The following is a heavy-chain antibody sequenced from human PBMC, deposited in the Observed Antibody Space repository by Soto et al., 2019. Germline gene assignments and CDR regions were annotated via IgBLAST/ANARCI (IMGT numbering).Heavy chain of an antibody. CDR1: GYTFTGYY. CDR3: ARDFSGSYYWDYYYGMDV. CDR2: INPNSGGT. J-gene: IGHJ6*02. V-gene: IGHV1-2*04. D-gene: IGHD1-26*01. Sequence: ASVKVSCKASGYTFTGYYMHWVRQAPGQGLEWMGWINPNSGGTNYAQKFQGWVTMTRDTSISTAYMELSRLRSDDTAVYYCARDFSGSYYWDYYYGMDVWGQGTTVTVSS.